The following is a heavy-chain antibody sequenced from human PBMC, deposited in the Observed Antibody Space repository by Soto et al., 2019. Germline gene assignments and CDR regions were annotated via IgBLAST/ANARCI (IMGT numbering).Heavy chain of an antibody. CDR3: ARTRAVWFDP. Sequence: QLQLQESGPGLVKPSETLSLTCTVSGGSISSSSYFWGWIRQPPGKGLEWIGSIYYSGSTYYNPSLKSRVTISVDTSKNQFSLKLSSVTAADTAVYYCARTRAVWFDPWGQGTLVTVSS. V-gene: IGHV4-39*01. CDR2: IYYSGST. J-gene: IGHJ5*02. CDR1: GGSISSSSYF. D-gene: IGHD6-19*01.